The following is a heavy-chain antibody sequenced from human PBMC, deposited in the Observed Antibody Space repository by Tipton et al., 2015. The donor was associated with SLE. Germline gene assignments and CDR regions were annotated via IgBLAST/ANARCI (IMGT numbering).Heavy chain of an antibody. CDR2: INHSGST. V-gene: IGHV4-34*01. Sequence: TLSLTCAVYGGSLSGYYWSWIRQPPGKGLEWIGEINHSGSTYYNPSLKSRVTISVDTSKNQFSLKLSSVTAADTAVYYCARWGITFGGVIVFDYWGQGTLVTVSS. CDR3: ARWGITFGGVIVFDY. D-gene: IGHD3-16*02. J-gene: IGHJ4*02. CDR1: GGSLSGYY.